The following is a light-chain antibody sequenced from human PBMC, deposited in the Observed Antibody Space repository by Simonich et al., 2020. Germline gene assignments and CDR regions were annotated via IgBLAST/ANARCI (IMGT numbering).Light chain of an antibody. J-gene: IGKJ2*01. CDR2: WAS. CDR3: QQYYSTPYT. CDR1: QSVFYSSNNKNY. V-gene: IGKV4-1*01. Sequence: DIVMTQSPDSLAVSLCERATINCKSSQSVFYSSNNKNYLACYHQKPGQPPKLLIYWASTRESGGPDRFSGSGSGTDFTLTISSLQAEDVAVYYCQQYYSTPYTFGQGTKLEIK.